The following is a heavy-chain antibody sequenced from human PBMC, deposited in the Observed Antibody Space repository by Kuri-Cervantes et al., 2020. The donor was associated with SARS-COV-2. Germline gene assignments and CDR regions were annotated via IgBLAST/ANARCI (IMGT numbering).Heavy chain of an antibody. CDR3: AKSMSIAAPASDY. Sequence: GESLKISCAASGFTFSSYGVHWVRQAPGKGLEWVAVISHDGTNKDYADSLKGLFTISRDNSKNTLYLEMNSLRAEDTAVYYCAKSMSIAAPASDYWGQGTLVTVSS. CDR2: ISHDGTNK. J-gene: IGHJ4*02. V-gene: IGHV3-30*18. D-gene: IGHD6-13*01. CDR1: GFTFSSYG.